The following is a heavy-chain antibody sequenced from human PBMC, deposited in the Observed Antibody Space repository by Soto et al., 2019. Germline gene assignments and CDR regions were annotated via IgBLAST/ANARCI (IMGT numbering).Heavy chain of an antibody. CDR1: GGTFSSYA. CDR2: IIPIFGTA. J-gene: IGHJ4*02. Sequence: QVQLVQSGAEVKKPGSSVKVSCKASGGTFSSYAISWVRQAPGQGLEWMGGIIPIFGTANYAQKFQGRVTISADESTSTAYMELSSLRSEDTAVYYCARGYCSSTSCPPSIDYWGQGTLVTVSS. D-gene: IGHD2-2*01. V-gene: IGHV1-69*01. CDR3: ARGYCSSTSCPPSIDY.